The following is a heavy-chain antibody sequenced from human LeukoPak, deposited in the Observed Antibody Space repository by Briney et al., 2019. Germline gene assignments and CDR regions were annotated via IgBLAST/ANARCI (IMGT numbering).Heavy chain of an antibody. CDR2: IKQDGSEK. D-gene: IGHD3-10*01. CDR1: GLTFSSYW. V-gene: IGHV3-7*01. CDR3: ARDRGIWGYYFDY. Sequence: HPGGSLRLSCAASGLTFSSYWMSWVRQAPGKGLEWVANIKQDGSEKYYVDSVKGRFAISRDNAKNSLYLQMNSLRAEDTAVYYCARDRGIWGYYFDYWGQGTLVTVSS. J-gene: IGHJ4*02.